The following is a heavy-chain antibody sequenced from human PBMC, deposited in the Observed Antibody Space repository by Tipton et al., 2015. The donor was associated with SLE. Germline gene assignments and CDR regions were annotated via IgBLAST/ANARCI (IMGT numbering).Heavy chain of an antibody. CDR2: IDYNGYA. V-gene: IGHV4-59*08. Sequence: TLSLTCTVSGVSMNRFYWSWIRQSPEKGLQWIAYIDYNGYANHNPSLKTRVTISVDTSKTQVSLKLSSVTAADTAVYYCARLQPREFTTGPNFDYWGQGTLVTVSS. D-gene: IGHD1-1*01. CDR1: GVSMNRFY. J-gene: IGHJ4*02. CDR3: ARLQPREFTTGPNFDY.